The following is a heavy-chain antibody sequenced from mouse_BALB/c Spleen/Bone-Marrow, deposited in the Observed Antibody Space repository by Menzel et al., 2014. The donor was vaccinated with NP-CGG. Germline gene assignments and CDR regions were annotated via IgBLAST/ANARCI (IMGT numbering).Heavy chain of an antibody. CDR3: ARGAYGLFDY. J-gene: IGHJ2*01. V-gene: IGHV1-47*01. CDR2: FHPYDDDT. D-gene: IGHD6-5*01. Sequence: VKLVESGAELVKPGASVKMSCKAFGYPFTTYPIEWMRQNHGKNLEWIGNFHPYDDDTKYNEQFKGKAKLTVDKSSTTVSLELSRLTSDDSAVYYCARGAYGLFDYWGQSTTLTVSS. CDR1: GYPFTTYP.